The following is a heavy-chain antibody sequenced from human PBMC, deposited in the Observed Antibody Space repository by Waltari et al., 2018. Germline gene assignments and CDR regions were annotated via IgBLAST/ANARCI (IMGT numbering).Heavy chain of an antibody. CDR2: IYYSGST. V-gene: IGHV4-39*07. D-gene: IGHD3-3*01. J-gene: IGHJ6*02. CDR3: AREPVTIFGVVGYGMDV. Sequence: QLQLQESGPGLVKPSETLSLTCTVSGGSISSSSYYWGWIRQPPGKGLEWIGSIYYSGSTYYNPSLKSRVTISVDTSKNQFSLKLSSVTAADTAVYYCAREPVTIFGVVGYGMDVWGQGTTVTVSS. CDR1: GGSISSSSYY.